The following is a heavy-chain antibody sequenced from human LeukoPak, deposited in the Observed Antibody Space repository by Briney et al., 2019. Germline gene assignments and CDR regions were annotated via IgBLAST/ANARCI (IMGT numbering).Heavy chain of an antibody. V-gene: IGHV4-59*12. J-gene: IGHJ4*02. Sequence: SETLSLTCTVSGGSISSYYWSWIRQPPGKGLEWIGYIYYSGSTNYNPSLKSRVTISVDTSKNQFPLKLSSVTAADTAVYYCARGRRWLQLSYFDYWGQGTLVTVSS. CDR2: IYYSGST. CDR1: GGSISSYY. D-gene: IGHD5-24*01. CDR3: ARGRRWLQLSYFDY.